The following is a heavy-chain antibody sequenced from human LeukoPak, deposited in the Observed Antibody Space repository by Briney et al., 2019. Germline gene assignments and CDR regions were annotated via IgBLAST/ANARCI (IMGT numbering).Heavy chain of an antibody. J-gene: IGHJ4*02. D-gene: IGHD6-13*01. CDR2: IYSGGNT. V-gene: IGHV3-53*01. CDR3: ARDLRAAAGSWLDY. CDR1: GFTVSSNY. Sequence: GGSLRLSCAASGFTVSSNYVSWVRQAPGKGLEWVSVIYSGGNTYYADSVKGRFTISRDNSKNTLDLQMNSLRAEDTAVYYCARDLRAAAGSWLDYWGQGTLVTVSS.